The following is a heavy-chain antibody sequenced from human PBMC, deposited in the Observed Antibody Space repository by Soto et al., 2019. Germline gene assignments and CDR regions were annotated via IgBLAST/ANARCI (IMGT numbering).Heavy chain of an antibody. Sequence: QVQLQESGPGLVKPSQTLSLTCTVSGGPINSPDYYWTWIRQSPGKGLEWIGNLYFNGGTQYNPSLRTPVSMSLDTSKKHFSLKMRSVTAADTAVYYCARGISKYSSWYEPHTWFDAWGPGVLVTVSS. J-gene: IGHJ5*02. D-gene: IGHD6-13*01. V-gene: IGHV4-30-4*01. CDR3: ARGISKYSSWYEPHTWFDA. CDR2: LYFNGGT. CDR1: GGPINSPDYY.